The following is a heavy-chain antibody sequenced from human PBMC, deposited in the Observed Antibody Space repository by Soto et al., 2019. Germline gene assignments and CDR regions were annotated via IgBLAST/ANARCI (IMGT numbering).Heavy chain of an antibody. CDR1: GFAFSSYD. D-gene: IGHD1-1*01. Sequence: PGGSLRLSCAASGFAFSSYDMDWVRQAPGKGLEWVSYINTDGGSIHYAESVKGRFTISRDNARNSLSLQMNSLRVEDTAVYYWVRESSGLKDFDLWGQGALVTVSS. CDR3: VRESSGLKDFDL. V-gene: IGHV3-48*01. J-gene: IGHJ4*02. CDR2: INTDGGSI.